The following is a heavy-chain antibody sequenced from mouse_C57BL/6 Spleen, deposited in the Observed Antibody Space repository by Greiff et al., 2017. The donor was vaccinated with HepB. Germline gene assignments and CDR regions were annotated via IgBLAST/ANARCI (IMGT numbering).Heavy chain of an antibody. D-gene: IGHD4-1*01. J-gene: IGHJ2*01. V-gene: IGHV1-55*01. Sequence: VQLQQSGAELVKPGASVKMSCKASGYTFTSYWITWVKQRPEQGLEWIGDIYPGSGSTNYNEKFKSKATLTVDTSSSTAYMQLSSLTSEDSAVYYCARPNWDGRNYFDYWGQGTTLTVSS. CDR3: ARPNWDGRNYFDY. CDR1: GYTFTSYW. CDR2: IYPGSGST.